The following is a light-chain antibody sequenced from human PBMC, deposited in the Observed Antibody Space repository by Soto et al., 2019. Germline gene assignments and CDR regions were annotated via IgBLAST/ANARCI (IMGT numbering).Light chain of an antibody. CDR2: DAS. Sequence: DIQMTQSPSSLSASVGDRVTITCRASQSISSYLNWYQHKPGKPPKLLIYDASFLETGVPSRFSGSRSGTNFTFTISSLQPEDIATYYCQQYDDLFSFGPGTKVNI. J-gene: IGKJ3*01. CDR1: QSISSY. CDR3: QQYDDLFS. V-gene: IGKV1-33*01.